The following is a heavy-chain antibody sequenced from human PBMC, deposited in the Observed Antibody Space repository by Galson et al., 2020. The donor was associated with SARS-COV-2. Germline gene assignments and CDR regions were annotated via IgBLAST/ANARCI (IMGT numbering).Heavy chain of an antibody. Sequence: SETLSLTCTVSGYSISSGYYWGWIRPPPGKGLERIGSIYYSGSTYYNPSLKSRVTISVDTSKNQFSLKLSSVTAADTAVYYCARDPQAAAGTNFDYWGQGTLVTVSS. J-gene: IGHJ4*02. CDR2: IYYSGST. D-gene: IGHD6-13*01. V-gene: IGHV4-38-2*02. CDR3: ARDPQAAAGTNFDY. CDR1: GYSISSGYY.